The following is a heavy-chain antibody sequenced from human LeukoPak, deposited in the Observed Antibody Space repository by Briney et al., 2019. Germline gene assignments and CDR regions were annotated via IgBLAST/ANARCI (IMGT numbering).Heavy chain of an antibody. CDR1: GGTFSSYA. J-gene: IGHJ4*02. CDR3: ARGRSRSYYYDS. D-gene: IGHD3-22*01. V-gene: IGHV1-69*06. Sequence: SVKVPCKASGGTFSSYAISWVRQAPGPGLEWMGGIIPIFGTANYAQKFQGRVTITADKSTSTAYMELSSLRSEDTAVYYCARGRSRSYYYDSWGQGTLVTVSS. CDR2: IIPIFGTA.